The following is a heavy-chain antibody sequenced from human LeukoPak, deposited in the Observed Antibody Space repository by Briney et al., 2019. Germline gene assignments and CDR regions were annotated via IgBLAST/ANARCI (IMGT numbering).Heavy chain of an antibody. CDR3: ASGQGELPLVDY. J-gene: IGHJ4*02. V-gene: IGHV1-2*02. CDR1: GYTFTGYY. D-gene: IGHD1-26*01. Sequence: ASVKVSCMASGYTFTGYYMHWVRQAPGQGLEWMGWINPNSGGTNYAQKFQGRVTMTRGTSISTAYMELSRLRSDDTAVYYCASGQGELPLVDYWGQGTLVTVSS. CDR2: INPNSGGT.